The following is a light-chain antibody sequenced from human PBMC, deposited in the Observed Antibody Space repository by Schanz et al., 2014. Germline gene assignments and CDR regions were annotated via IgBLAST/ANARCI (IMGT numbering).Light chain of an antibody. CDR2: DVT. Sequence: QSVLTQPPSASGSPGQSVTISCTGTSSDVGGYNYVSWYQQHPVKAPKVMIYDVTKRPSGVPVRYSGSKSGNTASLTVSGLQAEDEADYYCSSYAGSDNLIFGGGTKLTVL. J-gene: IGLJ2*01. V-gene: IGLV2-8*01. CDR1: SSDVGGYNY. CDR3: SSYAGSDNLI.